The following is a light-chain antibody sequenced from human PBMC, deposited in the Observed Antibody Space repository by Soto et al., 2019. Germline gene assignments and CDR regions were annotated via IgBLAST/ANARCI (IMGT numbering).Light chain of an antibody. Sequence: QSVLAQPASVSGSPGQSITISCTGSSTDVGGNKYVSWYQQHPGKAPKLIIYEVSYRPSGVSNRFSGYKSGNTASLTISGLRAEDEADYYCSSYSTGSTLVVFGSGTKVTVL. CDR3: SSYSTGSTLVV. V-gene: IGLV2-14*01. CDR2: EVS. J-gene: IGLJ1*01. CDR1: STDVGGNKY.